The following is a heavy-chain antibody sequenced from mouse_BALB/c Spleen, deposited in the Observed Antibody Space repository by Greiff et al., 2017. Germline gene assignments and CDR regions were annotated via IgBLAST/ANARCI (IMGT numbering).Heavy chain of an antibody. J-gene: IGHJ2*01. D-gene: IGHD2-1*01. Sequence: QVQLQQSGAELVRPGSSVKISCKASGYAFSSYWMNWVKQRPGQGLEWIGQIYPGDGDTNYNGKFKGKATLTADKSSSTAYMQLSSLTSEDSAVYFCARRYGNSYYFDYWGQGTTLTVSS. V-gene: IGHV1-80*01. CDR1: GYAFSSYW. CDR2: IYPGDGDT. CDR3: ARRYGNSYYFDY.